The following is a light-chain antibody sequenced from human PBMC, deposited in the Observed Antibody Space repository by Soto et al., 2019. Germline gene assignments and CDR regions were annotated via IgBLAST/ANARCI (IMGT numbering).Light chain of an antibody. CDR1: SSDVGDNY. V-gene: IGLV2-8*01. CDR2: EVS. CDR3: SAYAGSNNFV. Sequence: QSALTQPPSASGSPGQSVTISCTGTSSDVGDNYVSWYQQRLGKAPKLLIYEVSQRPSGVPDRFSGSKSGNTASLTVSGLQTEDEADYHCSAYAGSNNFVFGSGTKVTVL. J-gene: IGLJ1*01.